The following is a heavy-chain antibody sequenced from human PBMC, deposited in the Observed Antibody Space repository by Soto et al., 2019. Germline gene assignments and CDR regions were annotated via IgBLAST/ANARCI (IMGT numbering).Heavy chain of an antibody. CDR2: IYYSGST. CDR1: GGTISSWY. V-gene: IGHV4-59*08. CDR3: ARTGXGQNYYYYGMXV. Sequence: SETLSLTCTVSGGTISSWYWSWIRQPPGKGLEWIGYIYYSGSTNCNPSLKSRVTISVDTSKNQFSLKLSSVTAADTAVYYCARTGXGQNYYYYGMXVWGQGTTVXVSS. J-gene: IGHJ6*02.